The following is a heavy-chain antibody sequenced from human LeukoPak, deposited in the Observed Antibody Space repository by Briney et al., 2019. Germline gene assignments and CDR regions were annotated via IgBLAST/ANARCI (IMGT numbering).Heavy chain of an antibody. CDR3: ARDRAPYYYDSSAYYFDY. CDR2: INPNSGGT. J-gene: IGHJ4*02. V-gene: IGHV1-2*02. CDR1: GYTFTGYY. Sequence: ASVKVSCKASGYTFTGYYMHWVRRAPGQGLEWMGWINPNSGGTNYAQKFQGRVTMTRDTSISTAYMELSRLRSDDTAVYYCARDRAPYYYDSSAYYFDYWGQGTLVTVSS. D-gene: IGHD3-22*01.